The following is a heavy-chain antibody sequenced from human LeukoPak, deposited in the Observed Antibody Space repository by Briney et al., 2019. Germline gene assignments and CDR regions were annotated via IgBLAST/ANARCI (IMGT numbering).Heavy chain of an antibody. Sequence: PGGSLRLSCAVYGITLSNYGRSWVRQAPGKGLEWVAGISDSGGSPKYADSVKGRFTIARDNRKTTLYLQMNSLRAEDTAVHFCAKRGVVIRVILVGFHKEAYYFESWGQGALVTVSS. V-gene: IGHV3-23*01. CDR1: GITLSNYG. D-gene: IGHD3/OR15-3a*01. CDR2: ISDSGGSP. CDR3: AKRGVVIRVILVGFHKEAYYFES. J-gene: IGHJ4*02.